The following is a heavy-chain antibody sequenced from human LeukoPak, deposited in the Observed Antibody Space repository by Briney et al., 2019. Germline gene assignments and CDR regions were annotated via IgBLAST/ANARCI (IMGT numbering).Heavy chain of an antibody. V-gene: IGHV3-9*01. J-gene: IGHJ4*02. CDR3: AKDEVVTVGYCTSTTCQGLDY. Sequence: GRSLRLSCAASGFTFDDYAMHWVRQAPGKGLEWVSGISWRSGSIVYADSVKGRFTISRDNAKNSLYLQMNSLRPEDTALYYCAKDEVVTVGYCTSTTCQGLDYWGQGTLVTVSS. CDR2: ISWRSGSI. CDR1: GFTFDDYA. D-gene: IGHD2-2*01.